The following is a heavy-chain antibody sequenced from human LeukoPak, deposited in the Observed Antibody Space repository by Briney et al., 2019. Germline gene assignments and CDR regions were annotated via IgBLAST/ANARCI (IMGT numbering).Heavy chain of an antibody. Sequence: GGSLKLSCAASGFTFSGSAMHWVRQASGKGLEWVGRIRSKANSYATAYAASVKGRFTISRDDSKNTAYLQMNSLKTEDTAVYYCTRDIAAAGTSFDYWGQGTLVTVSS. CDR3: TRDIAAAGTSFDY. CDR1: GFTFSGSA. V-gene: IGHV3-73*01. D-gene: IGHD6-13*01. CDR2: IRSKANSYAT. J-gene: IGHJ4*02.